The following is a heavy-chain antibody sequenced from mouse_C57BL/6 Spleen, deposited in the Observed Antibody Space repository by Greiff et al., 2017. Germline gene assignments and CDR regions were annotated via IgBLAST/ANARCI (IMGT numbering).Heavy chain of an antibody. J-gene: IGHJ2*01. Sequence: EVQLKESGPELVKPGASVKISCKASGYSFTDYNMNWVKQSNGKSLEWIGVINPNNGTTSYDQKFKGTATLTVDQSSITAYMQLNSLTSEDSAVYYCARGSGLGDYWGQGTTLTVSS. V-gene: IGHV1-39*01. CDR3: ARGSGLGDY. CDR2: INPNNGTT. D-gene: IGHD1-3*01. CDR1: GYSFTDYN.